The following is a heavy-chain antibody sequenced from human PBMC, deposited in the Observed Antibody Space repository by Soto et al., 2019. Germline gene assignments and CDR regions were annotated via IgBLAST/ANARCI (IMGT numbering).Heavy chain of an antibody. CDR2: ISYDGSNK. J-gene: IGHJ5*02. V-gene: IGHV3-30*18. D-gene: IGHD6-13*01. Sequence: ESGGGVVQPGRSLRLSCAASGFTFSSYGMHWVRQAPGKGLEWVAVISYDGSNKYYADSVKGRFTISRDNSKNTLYLQMNSLRAEDTAVYYCAKGGPMGAAAGNNWFDPWCQGTLVTVSS. CDR1: GFTFSSYG. CDR3: AKGGPMGAAAGNNWFDP.